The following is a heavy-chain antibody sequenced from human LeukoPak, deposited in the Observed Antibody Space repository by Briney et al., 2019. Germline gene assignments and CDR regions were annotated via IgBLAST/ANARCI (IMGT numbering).Heavy chain of an antibody. CDR3: TRDSGTYNWLDP. D-gene: IGHD1-26*01. V-gene: IGHV3-73*01. CDR1: GFTFSDSS. Sequence: GGSLRLSCAASGFTFSDSSIHWVRQATGKGLEWIGLMEKELNGYATAYAASVRGRFTISRDDSQNTAYLQMDSLKTEDTALYYCTRDSGTYNWLDPWGQGTLVTVSS. CDR2: MEKELNGYAT. J-gene: IGHJ5*02.